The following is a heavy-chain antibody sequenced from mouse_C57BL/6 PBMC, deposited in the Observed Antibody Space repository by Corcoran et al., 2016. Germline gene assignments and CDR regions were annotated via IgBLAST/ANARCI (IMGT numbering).Heavy chain of an antibody. CDR1: GFSLSTSGMG. Sequence: QVTLKESGPGILQSSQTLSLTCSFSGFSLSTSGMGVSWIRQPSGKGLEWLAHIYWDDDKRYNPSLKSRLTISKDTSRNQVFLKITSVDTADTATYYGARRELGQSEYWYLDVWGTGTMVTVSS. V-gene: IGHV8-12*01. J-gene: IGHJ1*03. CDR2: IYWDDDK. D-gene: IGHD4-1*01. CDR3: ARRELGQSEYWYLDV.